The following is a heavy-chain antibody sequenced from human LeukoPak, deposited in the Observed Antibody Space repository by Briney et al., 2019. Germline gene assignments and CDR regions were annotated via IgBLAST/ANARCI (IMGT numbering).Heavy chain of an antibody. Sequence: GGSLSLSCAASGFTFSSYAMSWVRQAPGKGLEWVSAISGSGGSTYYADSVKGRFTISRDNSKNTLYLQMNSLRAEDTAVYYCAKPDYDNSGYYSRGRRGAFDIWGQGTMVTVSS. CDR2: ISGSGGST. CDR1: GFTFSSYA. D-gene: IGHD3-22*01. CDR3: AKPDYDNSGYYSRGRRGAFDI. V-gene: IGHV3-23*01. J-gene: IGHJ3*02.